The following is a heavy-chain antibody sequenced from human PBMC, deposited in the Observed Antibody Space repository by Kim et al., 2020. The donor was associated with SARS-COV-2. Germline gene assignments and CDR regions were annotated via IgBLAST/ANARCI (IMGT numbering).Heavy chain of an antibody. CDR1: GGSISSGGYY. CDR3: ARDRVVLWFGESVAPSLRPRTFYYYGMDV. D-gene: IGHD3-10*01. CDR2: IYYSGST. J-gene: IGHJ6*02. Sequence: SETLSLTCTVSGGSISSGGYYWSWIRQHPGKGLEWIGYIYYSGSTYYNPSLKSRVTISVDTSKNQFSLKLSSVTAADTAVYYCARDRVVLWFGESVAPSLRPRTFYYYGMDVWGQGTTVTVSS. V-gene: IGHV4-31*03.